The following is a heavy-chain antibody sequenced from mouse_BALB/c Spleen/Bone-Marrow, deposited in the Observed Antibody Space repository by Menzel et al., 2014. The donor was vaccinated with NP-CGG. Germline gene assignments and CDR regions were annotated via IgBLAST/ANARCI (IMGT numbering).Heavy chain of an antibody. J-gene: IGHJ3*01. Sequence: QVQLQQPGSELVKPGASVKLSCKASGYTFTDYIIHWVKQRSGQGLEWIGWFYPGSGSIKSNEKFKDRATLTADKSSSTVYMELSRLTSEDSAVYFCAGHEEEYGNLFAYWGQGTLVTVSA. CDR1: GYTFTDYI. CDR3: AGHEEEYGNLFAY. D-gene: IGHD2-10*02. V-gene: IGHV1-62-2*01. CDR2: FYPGSGSI.